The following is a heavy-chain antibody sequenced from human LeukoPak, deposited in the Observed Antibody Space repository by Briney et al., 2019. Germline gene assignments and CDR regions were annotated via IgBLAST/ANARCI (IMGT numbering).Heavy chain of an antibody. J-gene: IGHJ4*02. CDR3: ARNGESMVRGPRYFDY. D-gene: IGHD3-10*01. CDR2: ISGSGSST. CDR1: GFTFSSYA. Sequence: GGSLRLSCAASGFTFSSYAMSWVRQAPGKGLEWVSAISGSGSSTYYADSVKGRFTISRDNSKNTLYLQMNSLRAEDTAVYYCARNGESMVRGPRYFDYWGQGTLVTVSS. V-gene: IGHV3-23*01.